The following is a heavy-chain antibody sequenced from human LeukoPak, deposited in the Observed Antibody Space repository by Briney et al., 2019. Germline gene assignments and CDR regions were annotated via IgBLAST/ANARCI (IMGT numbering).Heavy chain of an antibody. CDR1: GFTVSSNY. CDR2: IYSGGST. V-gene: IGHV3-66*01. CDR3: ARELEVAGRFDY. Sequence: GGSLRLSCAASGFTVSSNYMSWVRQAPGKGLEWVSVIYSGGSTYYADSVKGRFTISRDNSKNTLYLQMNSLRAEDTAVYYCARELEVAGRFDYWGQGTLVTVSS. D-gene: IGHD6-19*01. J-gene: IGHJ4*02.